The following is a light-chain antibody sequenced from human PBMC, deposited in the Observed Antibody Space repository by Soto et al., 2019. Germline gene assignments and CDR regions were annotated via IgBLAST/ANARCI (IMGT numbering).Light chain of an antibody. V-gene: IGKV3-15*01. Sequence: EIVMTQSPATLSVSPGERATLSCRASQSVRSNLAWYQQKPGQAPRLLIYGASTRATGIPARFSGSGSGTEFTFTISSLQSEDVAVYYCEQYYNPPYTCGQGTKLEI. CDR3: EQYYNPPYT. J-gene: IGKJ2*01. CDR2: GAS. CDR1: QSVRSN.